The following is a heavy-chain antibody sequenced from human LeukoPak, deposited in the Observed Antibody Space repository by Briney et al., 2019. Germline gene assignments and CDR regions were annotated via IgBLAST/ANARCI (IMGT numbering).Heavy chain of an antibody. CDR1: GYSISSGYY. CDR3: AKGSSSWPLRYYFDY. D-gene: IGHD6-13*01. J-gene: IGHJ4*02. CDR2: IYHSGST. Sequence: SETLSLTCTVSGYSISSGYYWGWIRQPPRKGLEWIGSIYHSGSTYYNPSLKSRVTISIDTSNNQFSLKLSPVTAADTAVYYCAKGSSSWPLRYYFDYWGQGTLVTVSS. V-gene: IGHV4-38-2*02.